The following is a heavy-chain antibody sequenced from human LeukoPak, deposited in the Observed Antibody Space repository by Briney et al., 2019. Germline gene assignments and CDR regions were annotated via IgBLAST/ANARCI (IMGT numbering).Heavy chain of an antibody. CDR2: IIPIFGTA. D-gene: IGHD2-2*01. J-gene: IGHJ5*02. V-gene: IGHV1-69*05. Sequence: GASVKVSCKVSGYTLTELSMHWVRQAPGQGLEWMGGIIPIFGTANYAQKFQGRVTITRNTSISTAYMELSSLRSEDTAVYYCARVPAATVSFDPWGQGTLVTVSS. CDR3: ARVPAATVSFDP. CDR1: GYTLTELS.